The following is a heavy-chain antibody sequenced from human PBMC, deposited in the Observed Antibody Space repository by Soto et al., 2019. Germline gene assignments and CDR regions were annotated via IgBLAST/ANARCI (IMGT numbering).Heavy chain of an antibody. CDR3: AKLDIVVVVAATLKNAFDI. CDR1: GFTFSSYA. D-gene: IGHD2-15*01. J-gene: IGHJ3*02. Sequence: EVQLLESGGGLVQPGGSLRLSCAASGFTFSSYAMSWVRQAPGKGLEWGSAISGSGGSTYYADSVKGRFTISRDNSKNTLYLQMNSLRAEDTAVYYCAKLDIVVVVAATLKNAFDIWGQGTMVTVSS. V-gene: IGHV3-23*01. CDR2: ISGSGGST.